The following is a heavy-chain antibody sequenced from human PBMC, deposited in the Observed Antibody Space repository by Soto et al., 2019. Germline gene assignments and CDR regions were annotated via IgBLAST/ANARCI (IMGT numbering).Heavy chain of an antibody. Sequence: SGGSLRLSCAASGFTFSTYALHWVRQAPGKGLEWVAVTSYDGYNKYYGDSVEGRFTISRDNSKNTLYLQMNSLRAEDTAVYYCARAGSTGGNYYYYGMDVWGQGTTVTVSS. CDR1: GFTFSTYA. CDR3: ARAGSTGGNYYYYGMDV. J-gene: IGHJ6*02. V-gene: IGHV3-30-3*01. CDR2: TSYDGYNK. D-gene: IGHD4-4*01.